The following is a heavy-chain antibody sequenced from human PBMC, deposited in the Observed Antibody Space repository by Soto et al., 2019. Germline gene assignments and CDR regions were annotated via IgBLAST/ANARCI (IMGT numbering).Heavy chain of an antibody. CDR3: ARGVSSARDSSGWSSGFDP. J-gene: IGHJ5*02. CDR1: GGTFSSYA. V-gene: IGHV1-69*12. CDR2: IIPIFGTA. D-gene: IGHD6-19*01. Sequence: QVQLVQSGAEVKKPGSSVKVSCKASGGTFSSYAISWVRQAPGQGLEWMGGIIPIFGTANYAQKFQGRVTITADESTSTAYMELSSLRSEDAAVYYCARGVSSARDSSGWSSGFDPWGQGTLVTVSS.